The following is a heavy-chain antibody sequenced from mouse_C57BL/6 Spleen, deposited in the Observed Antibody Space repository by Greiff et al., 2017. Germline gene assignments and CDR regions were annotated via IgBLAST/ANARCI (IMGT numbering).Heavy chain of an antibody. CDR2: IWSGGST. Sequence: QVQLQQSGPGLVQPSQSLSITCTVSGFSLTSYGVHWVRQSPGKGLEWLGVIWSGGSTDYNAAFISRLSISKDNSQSQVFFKMNSLQADDTAIYFCARNEDGYPFYAMDYWGQGTSVTVSS. CDR1: GFSLTSYG. D-gene: IGHD2-3*01. V-gene: IGHV2-2*01. CDR3: ARNEDGYPFYAMDY. J-gene: IGHJ4*01.